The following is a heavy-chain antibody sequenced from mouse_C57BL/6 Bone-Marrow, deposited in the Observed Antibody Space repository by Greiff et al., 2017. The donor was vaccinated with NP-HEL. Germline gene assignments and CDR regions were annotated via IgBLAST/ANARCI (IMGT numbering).Heavy chain of an antibody. V-gene: IGHV1-42*01. J-gene: IGHJ3*01. Sequence: EVQRVESGPELVKPGASVKISCKASGYSFTGYYMNWVKQSPEKSLEWIGEINPSTGGTTYNQKFKAKATLTVDKSSSTAYMQLKSLTSEDSAVYYCAREDYGPFAYWGQGTLVTVSA. D-gene: IGHD1-1*01. CDR2: INPSTGGT. CDR1: GYSFTGYY. CDR3: AREDYGPFAY.